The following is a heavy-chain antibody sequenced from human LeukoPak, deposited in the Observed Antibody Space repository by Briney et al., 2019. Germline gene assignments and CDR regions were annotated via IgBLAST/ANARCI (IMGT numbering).Heavy chain of an antibody. J-gene: IGHJ3*02. CDR2: AIPLFNTA. D-gene: IGHD2/OR15-2a*01. CDR3: AREDQFVIQRAFDI. V-gene: IGHV1-69*13. CDR1: GGTLRNFG. Sequence: SVKVSCKASGGTLRNFGISWVRQAPGQGLEWMGGAIPLFNTANYAHKFQGRVNIIADEATSTAYMELTGLRSEDTAVYYCAREDQFVIQRAFDIWGQGTVVTVSS.